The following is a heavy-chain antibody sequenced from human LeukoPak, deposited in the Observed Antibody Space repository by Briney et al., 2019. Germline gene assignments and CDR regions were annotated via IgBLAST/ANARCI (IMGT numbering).Heavy chain of an antibody. V-gene: IGHV3-53*01. CDR2: IYSGGST. D-gene: IGHD2-8*01. CDR3: GKGVVDY. CDR1: GFTVSSNY. Sequence: GGSLRPSCAASGFTVSSNYMSWVRQAPGKGLEWVSVIYSGGSTYYADSVKGRFTISRDNSKNTLYLQMNSLRAEDTAVYYCGKGVVDYWGQGTLVTVSS. J-gene: IGHJ4*02.